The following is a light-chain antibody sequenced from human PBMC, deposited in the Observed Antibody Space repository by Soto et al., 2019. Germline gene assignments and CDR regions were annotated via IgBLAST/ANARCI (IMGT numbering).Light chain of an antibody. CDR1: SSNIASNT. J-gene: IGLJ2*01. CDR3: AAWDDSLNGPL. V-gene: IGLV1-44*01. CDR2: NNN. Sequence: QSVLTQPPSASGTRGQRVTISCSGSSSNIASNTVNWYQQLPGTAPKLLIYNNNHRPSGVLDRFSGSKSGTSASLAISGLQSEDEADYYCAAWDDSLNGPLFGGGTKLTVL.